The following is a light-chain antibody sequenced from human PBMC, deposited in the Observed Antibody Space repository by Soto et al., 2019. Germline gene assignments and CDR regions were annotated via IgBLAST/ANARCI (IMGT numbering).Light chain of an antibody. CDR3: QQYENLPT. CDR1: QNIKNY. CDR2: DAS. V-gene: IGKV1-33*01. Sequence: DIQMNQSTSSLSASLGDRVTITSQASQNIKNYLNWYPPKPGRAPKLLIYDASNLEAGVPSRFRVSGSGTDFTFPIRRLQPEDIATYYCQQYENLPTFGQGTRLEIK. J-gene: IGKJ5*01.